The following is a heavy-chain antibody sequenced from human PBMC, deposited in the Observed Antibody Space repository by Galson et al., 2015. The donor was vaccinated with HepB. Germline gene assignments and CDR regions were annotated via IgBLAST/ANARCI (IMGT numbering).Heavy chain of an antibody. Sequence: LRLSCAASGFTFSSYGMHWVRQAPGKGLEWVAVISYDGSNKYYADSVKGRFTISRDNSKNTLYLQMNSLRAEDTAVYYCAKDLFPAWGGYGSGSYRGGFDYWGQGTLVTVSS. CDR2: ISYDGSNK. D-gene: IGHD3-10*01. CDR3: AKDLFPAWGGYGSGSYRGGFDY. V-gene: IGHV3-30*18. CDR1: GFTFSSYG. J-gene: IGHJ4*02.